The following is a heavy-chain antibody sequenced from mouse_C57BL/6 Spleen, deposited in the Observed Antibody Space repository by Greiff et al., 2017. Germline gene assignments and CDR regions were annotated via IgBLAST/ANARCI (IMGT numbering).Heavy chain of an antibody. V-gene: IGHV1-80*01. Sequence: VQLVESGAELVKPGASVKISCKASGYAFSSYWMNWVKQRPGKGLEWIGQIYPGDGDTNYNGKFKGKATLTADKSSSTAYMQLSSLTSEDSAVYFCARSGSSYVGRYFDVWGTGTTVTVSS. CDR1: GYAFSSYW. CDR3: ARSGSSYVGRYFDV. D-gene: IGHD1-1*01. J-gene: IGHJ1*03. CDR2: IYPGDGDT.